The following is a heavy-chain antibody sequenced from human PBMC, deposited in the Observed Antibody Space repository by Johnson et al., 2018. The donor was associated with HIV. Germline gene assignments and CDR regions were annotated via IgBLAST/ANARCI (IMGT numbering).Heavy chain of an antibody. V-gene: IGHV3-30*02. D-gene: IGHD2-2*01. Sequence: QVHLVESGGGLVQPGGSPRLSCAASGFTFSSYGMHWVRQAPGKGLEWVAFIRYDGSNKYYADSVKGRFTISRDNSKSTLYLQMNSLRAEDTALYYCARDGVPPTIRGAFDIWGQGTMVTVSS. J-gene: IGHJ3*02. CDR1: GFTFSSYG. CDR3: ARDGVPPTIRGAFDI. CDR2: IRYDGSNK.